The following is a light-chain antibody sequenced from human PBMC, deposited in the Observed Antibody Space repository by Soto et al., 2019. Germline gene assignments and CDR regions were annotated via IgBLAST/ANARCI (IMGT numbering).Light chain of an antibody. J-gene: IGLJ3*02. Sequence: QSVVTQPPSASGTPGQRVTISCSGSSSNIGNNFVYWYQQLPGTAPKLLIFSNAQRPSGVPDRFSGSKSGTSASLAISGLRSEDEADYYCQSRDSSLSSSWGFGGGTKLTVL. V-gene: IGLV1-47*02. CDR3: QSRDSSLSSSWG. CDR1: SSNIGNNF. CDR2: SNA.